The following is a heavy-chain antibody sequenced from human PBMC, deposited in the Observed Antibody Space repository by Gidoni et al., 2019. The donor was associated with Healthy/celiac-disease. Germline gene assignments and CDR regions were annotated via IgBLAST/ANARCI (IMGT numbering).Heavy chain of an antibody. D-gene: IGHD5-12*01. J-gene: IGHJ4*02. V-gene: IGHV3-9*01. Sequence: EEQLVESGGGLVQPGRSLRLSCAASGFTFDDYAMHCVRQAPGKGLECVSGISWNSGSIGYADSVKGRFTISRDNAKNSLYLQMNSLRAEDTALYYCAKGRDGYNSIAYWGQGTLVTVSS. CDR3: AKGRDGYNSIAY. CDR2: ISWNSGSI. CDR1: GFTFDDYA.